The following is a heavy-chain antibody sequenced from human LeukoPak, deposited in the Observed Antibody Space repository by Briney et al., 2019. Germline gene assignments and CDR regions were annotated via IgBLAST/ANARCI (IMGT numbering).Heavy chain of an antibody. CDR2: IFPGDSDT. CDR3: ASEYCSGGNCYFDY. Sequence: GESLKISCKGSEYSFATYSIGWVRQMPGQGLEWMGIIFPGDSDTRYSPSFQGQVTISADKSISTAYLQWSSLKASGTAIYYCASEYCSGGNCYFDYWGQGTLVTVSS. CDR1: EYSFATYS. V-gene: IGHV5-51*01. D-gene: IGHD2-15*01. J-gene: IGHJ4*02.